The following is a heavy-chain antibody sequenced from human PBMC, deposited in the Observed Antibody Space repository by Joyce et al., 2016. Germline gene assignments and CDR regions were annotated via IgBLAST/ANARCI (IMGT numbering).Heavy chain of an antibody. CDR2: VYPGDSET. V-gene: IGHV5-51*01. Sequence: EVQLVQSGTEVKKPGESLRISCKGSGYSFTRYWIGWVRQMPGKGLELMGIVYPGDSETKYSPSFEGQVTISSDKSISTAFLQWRSLKASDTAIYYCARHGWQGSGWSQLDSWGQGTLVTVSS. J-gene: IGHJ4*02. CDR3: ARHGWQGSGWSQLDS. CDR1: GYSFTRYW. D-gene: IGHD6-19*01.